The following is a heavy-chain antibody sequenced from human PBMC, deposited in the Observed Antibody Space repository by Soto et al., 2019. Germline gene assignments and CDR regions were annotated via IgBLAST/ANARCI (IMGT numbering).Heavy chain of an antibody. J-gene: IGHJ4*02. D-gene: IGHD6-19*01. CDR3: ARRRSYSSGFFDY. CDR1: GYSFTSYW. V-gene: IGHV5-51*01. Sequence: GESLKISCKGSGYSFTSYWIGWVRQMPGKGLEWTGIIYPGDSDTRYSPSFQGQVTISADKSISTAYLQWSSLKASDTAMYYCARRRSYSSGFFDYWGQGTLVTVSS. CDR2: IYPGDSDT.